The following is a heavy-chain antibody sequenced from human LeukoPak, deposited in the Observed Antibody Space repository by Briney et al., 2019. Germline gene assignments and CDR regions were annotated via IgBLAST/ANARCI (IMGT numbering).Heavy chain of an antibody. CDR1: GFTFSTFG. V-gene: IGHV3-30*02. Sequence: PGGSLRLSCAASGFTFSTFGMNWVRQAPDKGLEWVAFIQYDDSIEYYADSVKGRFTISRDNSKNTLYLQMNSLGGENTAVYYCAQDRGVVGSYDYWGQGTLVTVSS. J-gene: IGHJ4*02. CDR3: AQDRGVVGSYDY. D-gene: IGHD3-10*01. CDR2: IQYDDSIE.